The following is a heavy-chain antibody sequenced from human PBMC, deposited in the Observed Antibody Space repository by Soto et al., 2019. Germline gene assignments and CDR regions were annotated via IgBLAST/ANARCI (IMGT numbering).Heavy chain of an antibody. J-gene: IGHJ5*02. CDR2: MNPNRRKT. V-gene: IGHV1-8*01. D-gene: IGHD3-3*01. Sequence: QVQLVQSGAEVKKPGASVKVACKASGYTFTSYDITWVRQATGQGREWMVWMNPNRRKTGYAQKSQGRVTMTRNTSISTAYMKLSSLRSEETAVYYCASDITIFGVVDPGGQGTLVTVSS. CDR3: ASDITIFGVVDP. CDR1: GYTFTSYD.